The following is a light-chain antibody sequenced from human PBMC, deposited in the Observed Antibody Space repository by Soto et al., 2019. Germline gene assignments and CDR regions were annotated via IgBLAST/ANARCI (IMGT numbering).Light chain of an antibody. CDR3: SSYAGSSNV. V-gene: IGLV2-14*01. CDR2: EVT. CDR1: SSDVGDYPY. Sequence: QSVLTQPASVSGSPGQSITISCTGTSSDVGDYPYVSWYQQHPGKVPKLIIYEVTNRPSGVTSRFSGSKSENTASLTISGLQAEDEADYYCSSYAGSSNVFGTGTKVNVL. J-gene: IGLJ1*01.